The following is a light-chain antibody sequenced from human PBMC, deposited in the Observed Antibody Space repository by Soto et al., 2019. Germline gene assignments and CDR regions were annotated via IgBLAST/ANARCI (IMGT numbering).Light chain of an antibody. V-gene: IGKV1-39*01. CDR1: QTLNNY. J-gene: IGKJ1*01. CDR3: MQTLQTPQT. Sequence: DIQMTQSPSSVSASVGDRVTITCRASQTLNNYLTWFQQKPGKAPKVLIYAASTLQSGVPSRFSGSGSGTDFTLKISRVEAEDVGVYYCMQTLQTPQTFGQGTTG. CDR2: AAS.